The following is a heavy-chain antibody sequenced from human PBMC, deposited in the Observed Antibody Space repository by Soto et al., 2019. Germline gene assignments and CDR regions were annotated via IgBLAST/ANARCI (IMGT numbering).Heavy chain of an antibody. CDR2: MNPNSGNT. J-gene: IGHJ5*02. CDR3: ARLGYYDSSGPVGFDP. CDR1: GYTFTSYD. V-gene: IGHV1-8*01. D-gene: IGHD3-22*01. Sequence: ASVKVSCKASGYTFTSYDINWVRQATGQGLEWMGWMNPNSGNTGYAQKFQGRVTMTRNTSISTAYMELSSLRSEDTAVYYCARLGYYDSSGPVGFDPWGQGTLVTV.